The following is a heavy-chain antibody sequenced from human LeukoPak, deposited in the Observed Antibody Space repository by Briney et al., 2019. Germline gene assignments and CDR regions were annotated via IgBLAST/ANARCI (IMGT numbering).Heavy chain of an antibody. CDR2: ISNSDDST. CDR1: GFPFSSYA. J-gene: IGHJ4*02. V-gene: IGHV3-23*01. CDR3: AKAPGYLL. D-gene: IGHD5-18*01. Sequence: GGSLRLSCAASGFPFSSYAMSWVSQAPGKGLEWVSTISNSDDSTYYAESVKGRFTIYRDNSENTLFLRMDSLKAEDTSVYYCAKAPGYLLWGQGTLVIVSS.